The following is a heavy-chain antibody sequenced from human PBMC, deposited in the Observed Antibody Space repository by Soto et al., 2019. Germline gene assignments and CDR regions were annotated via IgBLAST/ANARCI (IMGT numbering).Heavy chain of an antibody. CDR2: FDPEDGET. D-gene: IGHD4-17*01. Sequence: QVQLVQSGAEVKKPGASVKVSCKVSGHTLSQLSMHWVRQAPGKGLERMGGFDPEDGETIYTQKFQGRVTMTEDTSTDTAYMELSSLISEDTAVYYCTTTGNDYGDFDSWGQGTLVTVSS. V-gene: IGHV1-24*01. J-gene: IGHJ4*02. CDR3: TTTGNDYGDFDS. CDR1: GHTLSQLS.